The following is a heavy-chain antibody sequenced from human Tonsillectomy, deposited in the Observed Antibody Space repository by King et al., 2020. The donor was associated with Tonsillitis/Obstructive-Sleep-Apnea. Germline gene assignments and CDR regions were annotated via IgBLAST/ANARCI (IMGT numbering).Heavy chain of an antibody. Sequence: VQLVESGGGLVKPGGSLRLSCEASGFTFSSYWMNWVRQAPGKGLEWVANLKPDGSDTNYVASVKGRFTISTDNAKNSLYMQMNSLRVDDTAVYYCARGFWSGYSDGFDIGGQGTVVTVSS. J-gene: IGHJ3*02. V-gene: IGHV3-7*04. CDR3: ARGFWSGYSDGFDI. D-gene: IGHD3-3*01. CDR2: LKPDGSDT. CDR1: GFTFSSYW.